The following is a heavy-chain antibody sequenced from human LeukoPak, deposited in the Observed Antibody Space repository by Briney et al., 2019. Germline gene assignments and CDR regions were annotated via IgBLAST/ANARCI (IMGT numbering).Heavy chain of an antibody. V-gene: IGHV3-13*01. J-gene: IGHJ4*02. CDR3: ARQSTPHGNFDY. CDR1: GFTLTNYA. Sequence: QAGGSLRLSCAASGFTLTNYAMHWVRQPAGGGLEWVSALGTAGDTFYPGSVKGRFSISRDNAKKSLFLKMNSLRVEDTAIYYCARQSTPHGNFDYWGQGTLVTVSS. D-gene: IGHD5-24*01. CDR2: LGTAGDT.